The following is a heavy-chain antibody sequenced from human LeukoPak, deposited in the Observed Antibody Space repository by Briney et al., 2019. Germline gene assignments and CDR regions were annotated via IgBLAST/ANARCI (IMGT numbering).Heavy chain of an antibody. V-gene: IGHV3-48*04. Sequence: GGSLRLSCAASGFTFSSHGMSWVRQAPGKGLEWVSYISSSGSAIYYADFVKGRFTISRDNAKNSLYLQMNSLRAEDTAVYYCASSQYTEYYFDYWGQGTLVTVSS. J-gene: IGHJ4*02. D-gene: IGHD1-1*01. CDR1: GFTFSSHG. CDR3: ASSQYTEYYFDY. CDR2: ISSSGSAI.